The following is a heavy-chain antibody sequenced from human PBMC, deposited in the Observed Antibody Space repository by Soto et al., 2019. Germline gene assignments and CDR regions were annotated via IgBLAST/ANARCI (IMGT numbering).Heavy chain of an antibody. CDR3: ARDGQRIAAPCLNWFDP. V-gene: IGHV1-69*06. CDR1: GGTFSSDA. CDR2: ITPLFGTA. D-gene: IGHD6-6*01. J-gene: IGHJ5*02. Sequence: QVQLVQSGAEVKKPGSSVKVSCKVSGGTFSSDAINWVRQAPGQGLEWMGGITPLFGTANYAQKFQGRVTMPADKSTSTAYMGLTSLRSEDTAVYYCARDGQRIAAPCLNWFDPWGEGTLVTVSS.